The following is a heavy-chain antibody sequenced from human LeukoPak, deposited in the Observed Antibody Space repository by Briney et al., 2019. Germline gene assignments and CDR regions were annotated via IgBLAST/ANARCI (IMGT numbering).Heavy chain of an antibody. J-gene: IGHJ4*02. Sequence: GGSLRLSCAASGFTFSSYGMHWVRQAPGKGLEWVANIKNDGSEKYYVDSVKGRFNISRDNAKNSLYLQMNSLRAEDTAVYYCAREIGWDSLEGRDYWGQGTLVTVSS. D-gene: IGHD6-19*01. CDR1: GFTFSSYG. V-gene: IGHV3-7*01. CDR3: AREIGWDSLEGRDY. CDR2: IKNDGSEK.